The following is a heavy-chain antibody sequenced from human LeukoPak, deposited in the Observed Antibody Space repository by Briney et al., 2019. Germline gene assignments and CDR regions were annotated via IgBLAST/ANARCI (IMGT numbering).Heavy chain of an antibody. J-gene: IGHJ5*02. V-gene: IGHV4-61*02. Sequence: SQTLSLTCTVSGGSISSGSYYWSWIRQPAGKGLEWIGRIYTSGSTYYNPSLKSRVTISVDTSKNQFSLKLSSVTAADTAVYYCARDEGEWFDPWGQGTLVTVSS. D-gene: IGHD3-16*01. CDR3: ARDEGEWFDP. CDR2: IYTSGST. CDR1: GGSISSGSYY.